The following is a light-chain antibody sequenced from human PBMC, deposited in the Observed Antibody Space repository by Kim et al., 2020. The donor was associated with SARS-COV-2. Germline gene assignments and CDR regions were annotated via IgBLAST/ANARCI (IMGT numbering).Light chain of an antibody. Sequence: LPPGERATLACMASHSGISFLAWYKQKPGQAPRRLIYDASNRATGIPGRFSGSGSGTDFTLTISSLKPEDFAVYYCQQRSNWPPYTFGQGTKLEI. V-gene: IGKV3-11*01. J-gene: IGKJ2*01. CDR1: HSGISF. CDR3: QQRSNWPPYT. CDR2: DAS.